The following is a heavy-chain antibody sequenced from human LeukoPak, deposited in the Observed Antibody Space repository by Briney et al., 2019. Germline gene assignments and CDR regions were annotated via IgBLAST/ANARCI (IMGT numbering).Heavy chain of an antibody. D-gene: IGHD2/OR15-2a*01. J-gene: IGHJ5*02. V-gene: IGHV4-59*01. CDR2: IYYSGST. CDR1: GGSISSYY. CDR3: ARSRGFLNWFDP. Sequence: PSETLSLTCTVSGGSISSYYWSWIRQPPGKGLEWIRYIYYSGSTNYNPSLKSRVTISVDTSKNQFSLKLSSVTAADTAVYYCARSRGFLNWFDPWGQGTLVTVSS.